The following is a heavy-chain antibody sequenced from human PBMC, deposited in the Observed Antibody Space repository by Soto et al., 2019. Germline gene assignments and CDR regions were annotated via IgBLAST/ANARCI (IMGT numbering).Heavy chain of an antibody. CDR1: GFTVSSNY. V-gene: IGHV3-66*01. Sequence: GGSLRLSCAASGFTVSSNYMSWVRQAPGKGLEWVSVIYSGGSTYYADSVKGRFTISRDNSKNTLYLQMNSLRAEDTAVYYCARDRTLGIDFFFVDYWGQGTLVTVSS. D-gene: IGHD3-3*01. CDR3: ARDRTLGIDFFFVDY. J-gene: IGHJ4*02. CDR2: IYSGGST.